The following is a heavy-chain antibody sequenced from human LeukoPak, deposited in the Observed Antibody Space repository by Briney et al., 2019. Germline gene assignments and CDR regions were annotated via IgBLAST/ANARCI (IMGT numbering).Heavy chain of an antibody. Sequence: ASVKVSCKASGYTFTSYGISWVRQAPGQGLEWMGGIIPIFGTANYAQKFQGRVTITTDESTSTAYMELSSLRSEDTAVYYCARWDGYDPENYYYYMDVWGKGTTVTVSS. CDR1: GYTFTSYG. V-gene: IGHV1-69*05. CDR3: ARWDGYDPENYYYYMDV. CDR2: IIPIFGTA. D-gene: IGHD5-12*01. J-gene: IGHJ6*03.